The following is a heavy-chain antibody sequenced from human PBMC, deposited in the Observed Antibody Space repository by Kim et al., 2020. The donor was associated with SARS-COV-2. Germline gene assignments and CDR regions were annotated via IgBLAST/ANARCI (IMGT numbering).Heavy chain of an antibody. D-gene: IGHD3-22*01. CDR1: GFTFSSYG. CDR3: ARDYDSSGYSLYYYYGMDV. Sequence: GGSLRLSCAASGFTFSSYGMHWVRQAPGKGLEWVAVISYDGSNKYYADSVKGRFTISRDNSKNTLYLQMNSLRAEDTAVYYCARDYDSSGYSLYYYYGMDVWGQGTTVTVSS. CDR2: ISYDGSNK. J-gene: IGHJ6*02. V-gene: IGHV3-33*05.